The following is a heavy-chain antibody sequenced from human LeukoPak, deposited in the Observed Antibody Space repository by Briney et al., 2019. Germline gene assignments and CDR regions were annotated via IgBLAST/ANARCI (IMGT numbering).Heavy chain of an antibody. D-gene: IGHD3-22*01. Sequence: GWSLRLSCAASGFRFSHYYMSWIRQAPGKGLEWVSYISSRSSYRNYADSVKGRFTISRDNAKNSLYLQMNSLRAEDTAVYYCARDIGTYDSSSYYSDYWGQGTLVTVSS. CDR1: GFRFSHYY. J-gene: IGHJ4*02. V-gene: IGHV3-11*05. CDR3: ARDIGTYDSSSYYSDY. CDR2: ISSRSSYR.